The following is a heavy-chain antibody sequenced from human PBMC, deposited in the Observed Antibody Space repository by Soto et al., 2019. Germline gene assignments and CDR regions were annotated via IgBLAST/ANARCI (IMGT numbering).Heavy chain of an antibody. CDR3: AREFPGYCSSTSCYQFDP. J-gene: IGHJ5*02. D-gene: IGHD2-2*01. CDR1: GGTFSSYA. V-gene: IGHV1-69*06. Sequence: SVKVSCKASGGTFSSYAISWVRQAPGQGLEWMGGIIPIFGTANYAQKFQGRVTITADKSTSTAYMELSSLRSEDTAVYYCAREFPGYCSSTSCYQFDPRGQGTLVTVSS. CDR2: IIPIFGTA.